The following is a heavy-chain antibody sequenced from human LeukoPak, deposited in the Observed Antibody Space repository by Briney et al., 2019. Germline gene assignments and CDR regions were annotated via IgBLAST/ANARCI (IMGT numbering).Heavy chain of an antibody. CDR1: GYTFTSYA. Sequence: ASVKVSCKASGYTFTSYAMNWVRQAPGQGLEWMGWINTNTGNPTYAQGFTGRFVFSLDTSVSTAYLQISSLKAEDTAVYYCARAAYYDFWSGYYTPAADYHYYMDVWGKGTTVTVSS. CDR2: INTNTGNP. J-gene: IGHJ6*03. V-gene: IGHV7-4-1*02. D-gene: IGHD3-3*01. CDR3: ARAAYYDFWSGYYTPAADYHYYMDV.